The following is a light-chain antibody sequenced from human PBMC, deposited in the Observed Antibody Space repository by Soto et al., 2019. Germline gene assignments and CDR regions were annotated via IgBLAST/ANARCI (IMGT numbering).Light chain of an antibody. V-gene: IGLV1-40*01. CDR1: SSNIGAGYD. CDR3: QSYDSSLSAHYV. Sequence: QAVVTQPPSVSGAPGQRVTISCTGSSSNIGAGYDVQWYQQLPGTAPKLLIYGNNNRPSGVPDRFSGSKSGTSASLAITGLQAEDEADYYCQSYDSSLSAHYVFGTGTKLTVL. J-gene: IGLJ1*01. CDR2: GNN.